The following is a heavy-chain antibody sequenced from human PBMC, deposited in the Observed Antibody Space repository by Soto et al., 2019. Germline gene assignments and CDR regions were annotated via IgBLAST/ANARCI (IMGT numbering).Heavy chain of an antibody. Sequence: ASVKVSCKASGGTFSSYAISWVRQAPGQGLEWMGGIIPIFGTANYAQKFQGRVTITADESTSTAYMELSSLRSEDTAVYYCAVGYCSSTSCRNPLDYWGQGTLVTVSS. CDR1: GGTFSSYA. V-gene: IGHV1-69*13. J-gene: IGHJ4*02. D-gene: IGHD2-2*01. CDR3: AVGYCSSTSCRNPLDY. CDR2: IIPIFGTA.